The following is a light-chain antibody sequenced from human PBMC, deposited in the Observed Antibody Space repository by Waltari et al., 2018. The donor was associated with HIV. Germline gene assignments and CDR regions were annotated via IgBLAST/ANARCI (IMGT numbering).Light chain of an antibody. CDR1: SSNIGAGHD. CDR3: QSFDSSLSNLVV. J-gene: IGLJ2*01. V-gene: IGLV1-40*01. Sequence: QAVLTQPPSVSGAPGQRVTISCTGSSSNIGAGHDVHWYQQRPGTAPKLLIYGDTHRPSGVPDRFSGSKSGTSASLAIAGLQTEDEAVFYCQSFDSSLSNLVVFGGGTKVTVL. CDR2: GDT.